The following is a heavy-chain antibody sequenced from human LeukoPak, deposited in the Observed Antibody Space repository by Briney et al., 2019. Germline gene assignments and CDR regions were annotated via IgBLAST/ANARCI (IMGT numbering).Heavy chain of an antibody. CDR1: GFTFSTYG. CDR3: AKAIAVDAFDI. Sequence: GGSLRLSCAASGFTFSTYGMSWVRQAPGKGREWVSAISGSGGSTYYADSVKGRFTISRDNSKNTLYLQMNSLRAEDTAVYYCAKAIAVDAFDIWGQGTMVTVSS. CDR2: ISGSGGST. V-gene: IGHV3-23*01. J-gene: IGHJ3*02. D-gene: IGHD6-19*01.